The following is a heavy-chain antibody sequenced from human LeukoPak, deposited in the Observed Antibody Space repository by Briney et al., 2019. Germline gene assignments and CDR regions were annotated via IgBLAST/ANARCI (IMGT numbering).Heavy chain of an antibody. V-gene: IGHV4-34*01. Sequence: SETLSLTCAVYGGSFSGYYWSWIRQPPGKGLEWIGDINHSGSTNYNPSLKSRVTVSVDTSKNQFSLKLSSVTAADTAVYYCARLSSGYDYPNYCYYYMDVWGKGTTVTVSS. CDR2: INHSGST. D-gene: IGHD5-12*01. CDR3: ARLSSGYDYPNYCYYYMDV. J-gene: IGHJ6*03. CDR1: GGSFSGYY.